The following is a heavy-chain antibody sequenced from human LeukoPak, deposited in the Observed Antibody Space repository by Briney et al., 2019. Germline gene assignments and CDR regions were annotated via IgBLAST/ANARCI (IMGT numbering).Heavy chain of an antibody. D-gene: IGHD4-17*01. Sequence: GGSLRLSCAASRFIFSSYAMNWVRQTPGKGLEWVAVISNDGSNSYYADSVKGRFTISRDNSKNTLYLQMNILRAEDTAVYYCARAFSTTAFDYWGQGTLVTVSS. V-gene: IGHV3-30*04. CDR2: ISNDGSNS. J-gene: IGHJ4*02. CDR1: RFIFSSYA. CDR3: ARAFSTTAFDY.